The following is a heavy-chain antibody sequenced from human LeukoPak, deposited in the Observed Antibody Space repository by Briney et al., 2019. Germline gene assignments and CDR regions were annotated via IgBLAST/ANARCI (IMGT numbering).Heavy chain of an antibody. Sequence: GASAKVSCKASGYTFTGYYMHWVRQAPGQGLEWMGRINPNSGGTNYAQKFQGRVTMTRDTSISTAYMELSRLRSDDTAVYYCAGDLGIAAAPRILPWGQGTLVTVS. CDR1: GYTFTGYY. D-gene: IGHD6-13*01. J-gene: IGHJ5*02. V-gene: IGHV1-2*06. CDR2: INPNSGGT. CDR3: AGDLGIAAAPRILP.